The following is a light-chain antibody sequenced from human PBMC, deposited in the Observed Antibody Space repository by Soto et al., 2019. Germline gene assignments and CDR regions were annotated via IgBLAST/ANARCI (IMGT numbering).Light chain of an antibody. CDR3: QKYNSGPLA. Sequence: DIQMTQSPSSLSASVGDRDTITCRASQGISNYLAWYQQKPGKVPELLIYTASTLQSGVPSRFSGGGSGTAVTLTISSLLLEDVAADYYQKYNSGPLAFGPGTKVYIK. CDR2: TAS. J-gene: IGKJ3*01. V-gene: IGKV1-27*01. CDR1: QGISNY.